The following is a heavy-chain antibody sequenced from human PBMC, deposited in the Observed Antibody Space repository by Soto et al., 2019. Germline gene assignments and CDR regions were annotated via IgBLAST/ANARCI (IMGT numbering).Heavy chain of an antibody. J-gene: IGHJ4*02. D-gene: IGHD3-10*01. CDR1: GGSISSGGYS. CDR3: ARGHYHYYGSGSNFDY. CDR2: IYHSGST. Sequence: SETLSLTCAVSGGSISSGGYSWSWIRQPPGKGLEWIGYIYHSGSTYYNPSLKSRVTISVDTSKNQFSLKLSSVTAADTAMYYCARGHYHYYGSGSNFDYWGQGTLVTVSS. V-gene: IGHV4-30-2*01.